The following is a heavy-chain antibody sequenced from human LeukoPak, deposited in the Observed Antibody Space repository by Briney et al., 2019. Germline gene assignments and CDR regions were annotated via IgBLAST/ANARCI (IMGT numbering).Heavy chain of an antibody. CDR3: ARGSGYSNHYYYYGMDV. J-gene: IGHJ6*02. CDR1: GASISNYY. D-gene: IGHD3-22*01. CDR2: ISYSGET. Sequence: PSETLSLTCTVSGASISNYYWSWIRQPPGKGLEWIGYISYSGETNYNPSLKSRVTISIDTSRNQFSLKLSSVTAADTAVYYCARGSGYSNHYYYYGMDVWGQGTTVTVSS. V-gene: IGHV4-59*01.